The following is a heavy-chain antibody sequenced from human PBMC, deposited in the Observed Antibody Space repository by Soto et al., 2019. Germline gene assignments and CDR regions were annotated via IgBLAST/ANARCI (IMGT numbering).Heavy chain of an antibody. Sequence: GGSLRLSCAASGFTFSSYSMNWVRQAPGKGLEWVSYISSSSSTIYYADSVKGRFTISRDNAKNSLYLQMNSLRAEDTAVYYCARSSSWYQENWFDPWGQGTLVTVSS. CDR2: ISSSSSTI. D-gene: IGHD6-13*01. V-gene: IGHV3-48*01. CDR3: ARSSSWYQENWFDP. CDR1: GFTFSSYS. J-gene: IGHJ5*02.